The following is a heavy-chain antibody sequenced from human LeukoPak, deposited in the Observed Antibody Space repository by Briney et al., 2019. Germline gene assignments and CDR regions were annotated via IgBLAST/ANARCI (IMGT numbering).Heavy chain of an antibody. CDR1: GYTLTELS. CDR2: FDPDGGET. V-gene: IGHV1-24*01. J-gene: IGHJ6*04. D-gene: IGHD2-2*01. Sequence: ASVTVSCKVSGYTLTELSMHWVRQGPGKGLEWMGGFDPDGGETIYVQKFDCRITIIEDTSNDAANLVLRRLRSEETAVYYCSTSHNSTVVVPATMSLDVWGKGTMVTVSS. CDR3: STSHNSTVVVPATMSLDV.